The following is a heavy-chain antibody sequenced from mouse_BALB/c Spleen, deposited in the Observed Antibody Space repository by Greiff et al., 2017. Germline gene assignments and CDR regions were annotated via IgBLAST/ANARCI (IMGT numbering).Heavy chain of an antibody. J-gene: IGHJ2*01. Sequence: VQLQQSGAELAKPGASVKMSCKASGYTFTSYWMHWVKQRPGQGLEWIGYINPSTGYTEYNQKFKDKATLTADKSSSTAYMQLSSLTSEDSAVYYCARSCFDYWGQGTTLTVSS. CDR3: ARSCFDY. CDR1: GYTFTSYW. V-gene: IGHV1-7*01. CDR2: INPSTGYT.